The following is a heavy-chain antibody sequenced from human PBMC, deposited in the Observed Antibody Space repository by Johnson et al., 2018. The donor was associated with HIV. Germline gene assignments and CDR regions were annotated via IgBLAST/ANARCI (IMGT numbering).Heavy chain of an antibody. J-gene: IGHJ3*02. CDR3: ATYNFWSSYAFDI. CDR1: GFTVSSSS. Sequence: EVQPVESGGGLVQPGGSLRLSCAEYGFTVSSSSMSWVRQAPGKGLECVSVIYSRGGSYYVDSVRGRFTISRDNSKRKLYLQMDRLTAEDTAVYYCATYNFWSSYAFDIWGQGTTVTVSS. D-gene: IGHD3-3*01. V-gene: IGHV3-66*01. CDR2: IYSRGGS.